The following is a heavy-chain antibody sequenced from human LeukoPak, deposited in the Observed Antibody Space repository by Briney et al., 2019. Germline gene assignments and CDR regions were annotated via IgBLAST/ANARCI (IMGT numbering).Heavy chain of an antibody. Sequence: SETLSLTCTVSGGSISSYYWSWIRQPPGKGLEWIGYIYYSGSTNYNPSLKSRVTISVDTSKNQFSLKPSSVTAADTAVYYCASSGYSSGGTIDYWGQGTLVTVSS. CDR1: GGSISSYY. J-gene: IGHJ4*02. CDR3: ASSGYSSGGTIDY. CDR2: IYYSGST. V-gene: IGHV4-59*01. D-gene: IGHD6-19*01.